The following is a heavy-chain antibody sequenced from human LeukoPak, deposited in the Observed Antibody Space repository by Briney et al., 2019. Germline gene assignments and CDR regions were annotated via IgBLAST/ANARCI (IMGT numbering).Heavy chain of an antibody. CDR1: GFPFSSYG. CDR3: ASPAVAGSDAFDI. CDR2: IWYDGSNK. V-gene: IGHV3-33*01. Sequence: GSLRPSFAAAGFPFSSYGMHWVRQAPGKGLEWVAVIWYDGSNKHYADSVKGRFTISRDNSKNTLYLQMNSLRAEDTAVYYCASPAVAGSDAFDIWGQGTMVTVSS. J-gene: IGHJ3*02. D-gene: IGHD6-19*01.